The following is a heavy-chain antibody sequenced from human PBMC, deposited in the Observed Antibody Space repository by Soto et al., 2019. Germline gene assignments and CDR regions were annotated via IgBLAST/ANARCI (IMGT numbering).Heavy chain of an antibody. V-gene: IGHV3-74*01. CDR2: VSNEGSK. CDR3: TATPRNGMGV. Sequence: EVQLVESGGGLVQPGGSLRLACAGSGFRVSDYWMHWVRQAPVKGLVWVSRVSNEGSKEYADFVKGRFTLSKDNAKNTLYLEMDSLSVEDTALYYCTATPRNGMGVWGQGTKVTVAS. CDR1: GFRVSDYW. J-gene: IGHJ6*02.